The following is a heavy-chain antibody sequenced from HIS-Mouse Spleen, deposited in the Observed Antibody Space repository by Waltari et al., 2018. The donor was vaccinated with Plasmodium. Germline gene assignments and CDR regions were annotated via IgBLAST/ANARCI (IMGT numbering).Heavy chain of an antibody. Sequence: QLQLQESGPGLVQPSETLSLTCTVPVGSIRSSSYSWGWIRQPPGTGLEWIGSIYYSGSTYYNPSLKSRVTISVDTSKNQFSLKLSSVTAADTAVYYCARVPYYYDSSGYGMGWFDPWGQGTLVTVSS. D-gene: IGHD3-22*01. CDR1: VGSIRSSSYS. CDR3: ARVPYYYDSSGYGMGWFDP. V-gene: IGHV4-39*07. CDR2: IYYSGST. J-gene: IGHJ5*02.